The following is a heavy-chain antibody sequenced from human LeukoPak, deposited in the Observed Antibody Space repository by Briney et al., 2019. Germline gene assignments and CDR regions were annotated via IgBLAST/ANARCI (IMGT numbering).Heavy chain of an antibody. V-gene: IGHV1-2*02. Sequence: ASVKVSCKASGYTFTGYYMHWVRQAPGQGLEWMGWINPNSGGTNYAQKFQGRVTMTRDTSISTAYMELSRLRSDDTAVYYCARERPSLPPRNYGSYQRYYYDSSPRRRVWFDPWGQGTLVTVSS. CDR2: INPNSGGT. CDR1: GYTFTGYY. CDR3: ARERPSLPPRNYGSYQRYYYDSSPRRRVWFDP. J-gene: IGHJ5*02. D-gene: IGHD3-22*01.